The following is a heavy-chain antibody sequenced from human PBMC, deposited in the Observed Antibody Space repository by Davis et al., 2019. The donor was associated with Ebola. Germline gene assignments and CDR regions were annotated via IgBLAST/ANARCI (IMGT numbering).Heavy chain of an antibody. CDR2: INHSGNT. D-gene: IGHD3-3*02. Sequence: MPGGSLRPSCDVSGGSLSGHYWSWIRQPPGKGLEWIGEINHSGNTDYNPSLQSRVTISVDTSKNAFSLKMTSVTAADTAMYYCAKGPFVAFDWGQGTQVTVSS. V-gene: IGHV4-34*01. J-gene: IGHJ4*02. CDR3: AKGPFVAFD. CDR1: GGSLSGHY.